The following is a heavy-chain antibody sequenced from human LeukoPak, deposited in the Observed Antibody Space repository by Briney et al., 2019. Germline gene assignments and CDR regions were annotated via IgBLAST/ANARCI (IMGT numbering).Heavy chain of an antibody. D-gene: IGHD1-26*01. CDR2: IYTSGST. CDR1: GGPISSYY. J-gene: IGHJ6*02. Sequence: PSETLSLTCTVSGGPISSYYWSWIRQPAGKGLEWIGRIYTSGSTNYNPSLKSRVTMSVDTSKNQFSLKLSSVTAADTAVYYCARDPRVGATNYYYGMDVWGQGTTVTVSS. V-gene: IGHV4-4*07. CDR3: ARDPRVGATNYYYGMDV.